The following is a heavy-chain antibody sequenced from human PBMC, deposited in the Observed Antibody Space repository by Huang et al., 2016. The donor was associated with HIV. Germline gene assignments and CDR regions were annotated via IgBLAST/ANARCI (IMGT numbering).Heavy chain of an antibody. J-gene: IGHJ3*02. CDR3: TRLRNGDDAFDI. CDR1: GFTFSGSA. Sequence: EVQLVQSRGGLLRPGGSLRVSCLASGFTFSGSAIHWVRQTAGKGLEWGGRIKTKNDNYATACTASLEGRFTVSRDDSRNTAYLQMNSLKTEDTAVYYCTRLRNGDDAFDIWGQGTTVTVSS. V-gene: IGHV3-73*01. CDR2: IKTKNDNYAT.